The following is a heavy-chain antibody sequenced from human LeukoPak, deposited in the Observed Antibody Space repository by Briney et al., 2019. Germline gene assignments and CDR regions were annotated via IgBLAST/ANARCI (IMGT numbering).Heavy chain of an antibody. CDR3: TTDPQGDIVGATTRGVY. D-gene: IGHD1-26*01. CDR2: IKSKTDGGTT. J-gene: IGHJ4*02. Sequence: GGSLRLSCAASGFTFSNAWMSWVRQAPGKGLEWVGRIKSKTDGGTTDYAAPVKGRFTISRDDSKNTLYLQMNSLKTEDTAVYYCTTDPQGDIVGATTRGVYWGQGTLVTVSS. V-gene: IGHV3-15*01. CDR1: GFTFSNAW.